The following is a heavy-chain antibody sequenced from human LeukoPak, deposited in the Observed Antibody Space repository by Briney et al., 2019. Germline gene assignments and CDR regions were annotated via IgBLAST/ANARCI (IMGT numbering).Heavy chain of an antibody. Sequence: ASVKVSCKASAYTFTDYYIHWVRQAPGQGLEWMGSIHPNSGDTNYAQKFQGRVTMTRDTSISTAYMELSRLSSDDTAVFYCARDSSGPLNWFDSWGQGTLVTVSS. V-gene: IGHV1-2*02. D-gene: IGHD6-25*01. CDR1: AYTFTDYY. CDR3: ARDSSGPLNWFDS. CDR2: IHPNSGDT. J-gene: IGHJ5*01.